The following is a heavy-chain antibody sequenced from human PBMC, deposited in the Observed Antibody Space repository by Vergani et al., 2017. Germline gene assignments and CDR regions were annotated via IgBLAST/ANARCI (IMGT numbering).Heavy chain of an antibody. CDR1: GFTFSSYS. CDR3: ARDQYDYVWGSYPESFDY. D-gene: IGHD3-16*02. J-gene: IGHJ4*02. V-gene: IGHV3-21*01. CDR2: ISSSSSYI. Sequence: EVQVVESGGGLIKPGGSLRLSCVVSGFTFSSYSMNWVRQAPGKGLEWVSSISSSSSYIYYADSVKGRFTISRDNAKNSLYLQMNSLRAEDTAVYYCARDQYDYVWGSYPESFDYWGQGTLVTVSS.